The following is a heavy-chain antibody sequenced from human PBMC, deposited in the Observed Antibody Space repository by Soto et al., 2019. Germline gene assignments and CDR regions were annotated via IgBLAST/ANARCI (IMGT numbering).Heavy chain of an antibody. CDR2: ISGSGGTT. J-gene: IGHJ4*01. CDR1: GFTFTSYA. D-gene: IGHD5-12*01. CDR3: AKGSSDYDSPFDC. Sequence: GESLKISCAASGFTFTSYAMSWVRQAPGKGLEWVSSISGSGGTTYYADSVKGRFTISRDNSKNTLYLQMNSLRAEDTAVYYCAKGSSDYDSPFDCWGHGTLVTVSS. V-gene: IGHV3-23*01.